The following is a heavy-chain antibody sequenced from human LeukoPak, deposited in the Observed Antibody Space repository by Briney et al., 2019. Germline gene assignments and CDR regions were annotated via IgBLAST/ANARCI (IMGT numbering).Heavy chain of an antibody. J-gene: IGHJ4*02. CDR1: GYTFTGYH. V-gene: IGHV1-2*06. CDR3: ARELRTRSGYDY. D-gene: IGHD3-22*01. CDR2: INPNSGDT. Sequence: ASVKVSCKASGYTFTGYHMHWVRQAPGQGLEWMGRINPNSGDTNYAQKFQGRVTMTRDTSTSTVYMELSSLRSEDTAVYYCARELRTRSGYDYWGQGTLVTVSS.